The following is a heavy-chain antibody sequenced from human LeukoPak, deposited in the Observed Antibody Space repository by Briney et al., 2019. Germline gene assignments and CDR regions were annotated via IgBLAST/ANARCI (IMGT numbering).Heavy chain of an antibody. Sequence: ASVKVSCKASGYTLTGYYMHWVRQAPGQGLEWMGWINPNSGGTNYAQKFQGRVTMTRDTSISTAYMELSRLRSDDTAVYYCARVKKLERGTVTFDYWGQGTLVTVSS. CDR2: INPNSGGT. CDR3: ARVKKLERGTVTFDY. CDR1: GYTLTGYY. D-gene: IGHD1-1*01. V-gene: IGHV1-2*02. J-gene: IGHJ4*02.